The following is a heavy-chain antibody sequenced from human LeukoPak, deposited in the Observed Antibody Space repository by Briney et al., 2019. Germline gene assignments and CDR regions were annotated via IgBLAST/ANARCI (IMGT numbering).Heavy chain of an antibody. CDR3: AHRHRGVASDI. J-gene: IGHJ3*02. D-gene: IGHD2-15*01. V-gene: IGHV2-5*01. CDR1: GFSLSSGAVG. CDR2: IYENDEK. Sequence: SGPTLVNPTQTLTLTCTFSGFSLSSGAVGVGWIRQPPGGALEWLGDIYENDEKLYSSSLQNRLSITKDTSKNQVVLTMANMDPVDTATYYCAHRHRGVASDIWGQGTMVTVSS.